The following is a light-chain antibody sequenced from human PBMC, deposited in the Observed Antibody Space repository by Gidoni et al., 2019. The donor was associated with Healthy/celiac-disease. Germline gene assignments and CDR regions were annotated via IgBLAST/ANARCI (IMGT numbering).Light chain of an antibody. CDR2: DAS. Sequence: EIVLTQSPATLSLSPGERATLSCRASQSVSSYLAWYQQKPGQAPRLLIYDASNRATGIPARFSGSGCGTDFTLTISSLEPEDFAVYYCQQRSNWPLFGQGTRLEIK. CDR3: QQRSNWPL. J-gene: IGKJ5*01. CDR1: QSVSSY. V-gene: IGKV3-11*01.